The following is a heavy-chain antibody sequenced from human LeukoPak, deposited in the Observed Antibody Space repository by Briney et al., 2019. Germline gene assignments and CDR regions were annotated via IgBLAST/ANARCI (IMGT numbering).Heavy chain of an antibody. Sequence: GGSLRLSCVASGFTFSTYTMNWFRLAPGEGLEWVGYIASKTYGETTQYAASVKGRFFISRDDSKNIAYLQMNSLKTGDTAVYYCTRNTDKALHYDYWGQGTLVTVSS. CDR2: IASKTYGETT. V-gene: IGHV3-49*03. D-gene: IGHD5-18*01. CDR1: GFTFSTYT. J-gene: IGHJ4*02. CDR3: TRNTDKALHYDY.